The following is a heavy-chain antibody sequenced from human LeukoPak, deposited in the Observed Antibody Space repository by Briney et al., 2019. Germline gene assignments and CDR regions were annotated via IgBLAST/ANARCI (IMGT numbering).Heavy chain of an antibody. Sequence: PGGSLRLSCAASGFTFSNYAMTWVRQAPGKGLEWVSSIGGSGGSTYYADSVKGRFTVSRDNAKNSLYLQMNSLRAEDTAVYYCARTTTMVRGVILRGYMDVWGKGTTVTVSS. D-gene: IGHD3-10*01. CDR3: ARTTTMVRGVILRGYMDV. CDR1: GFTFSNYA. J-gene: IGHJ6*03. V-gene: IGHV3-23*01. CDR2: IGGSGGST.